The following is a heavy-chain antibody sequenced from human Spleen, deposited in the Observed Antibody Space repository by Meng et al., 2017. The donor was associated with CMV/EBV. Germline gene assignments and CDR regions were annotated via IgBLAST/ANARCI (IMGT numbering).Heavy chain of an antibody. V-gene: IGHV3-48*03. J-gene: IGHJ4*02. D-gene: IGHD6-19*01. CDR1: GFTFSFYE. Sequence: GESLKISCAASGFTFSFYEMNWVRQAPGKGLEWVSYISSSGSTIYYADSVKGRFTISRDNAKNSLYLQMNSLRAEDTAVYYCARDRGWLAFFDYWGQGTLVTVSS. CDR2: ISSSGSTI. CDR3: ARDRGWLAFFDY.